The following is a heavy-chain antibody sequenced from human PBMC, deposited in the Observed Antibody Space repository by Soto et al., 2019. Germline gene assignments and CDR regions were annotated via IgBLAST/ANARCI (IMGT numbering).Heavy chain of an antibody. J-gene: IGHJ4*02. CDR3: AREPLVGYDRVYYFDY. D-gene: IGHD5-12*01. CDR2: TYYRSKWYN. V-gene: IGHV6-1*01. CDR1: GDSVSSNSAA. Sequence: SQTLSLTCAISGDSVSSNSAAWNWIRQSPSRGLEWLGRTYYRSKWYNDYAVSVKSRITINPDTSKNQFSLQLNSVTPEDTAVYYCAREPLVGYDRVYYFDYWGQGTLVTVSS.